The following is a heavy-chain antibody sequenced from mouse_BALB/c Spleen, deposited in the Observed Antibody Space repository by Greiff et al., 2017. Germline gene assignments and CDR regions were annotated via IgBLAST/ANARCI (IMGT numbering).Heavy chain of an antibody. CDR1: GFTFSSYA. V-gene: IGHV5-6-5*01. CDR2: ISSGGST. CDR3: AREDTTALFDY. J-gene: IGHJ2*01. Sequence: EVKLVESGGGLVKPGGSLKLSCAASGFTFSSYAMSWVRQTPEKRLEWVASISSGGSTYYPDSVKGRFTISRDNARNILYLQMSSLRSEDTAMYYCAREDTTALFDYWGQGTTLTVSS. D-gene: IGHD1-2*01.